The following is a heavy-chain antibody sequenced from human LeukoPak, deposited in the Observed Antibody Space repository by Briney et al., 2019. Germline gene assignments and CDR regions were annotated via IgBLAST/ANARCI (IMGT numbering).Heavy chain of an antibody. V-gene: IGHV5-51*01. CDR2: VFPGDSDT. D-gene: IGHD6-19*01. J-gene: IGHJ2*01. CDR1: GYSFITYW. Sequence: GESLKISCKGSGYSFITYWIGWVRQMPGKGPEWMGIVFPGDSDTRYSPSFQGRVTISADKSISTAYLQWSSLKASDTAMYYCARPIAVAGTWYFDLWGRGTLVTVSS. CDR3: ARPIAVAGTWYFDL.